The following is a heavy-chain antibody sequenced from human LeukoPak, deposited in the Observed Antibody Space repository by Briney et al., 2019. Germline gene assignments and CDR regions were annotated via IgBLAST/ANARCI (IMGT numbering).Heavy chain of an antibody. D-gene: IGHD2-8*01. Sequence: GGSLRLSCAASGFTFSSYWMHWVRQAPGKGLVWVSRINSDGSSTSYADSVKGRFTISRDNSKDTLYLQLNSLRAEDTALYYCAKWAARGNGLPRSYFDSWGQGTLVTVSS. V-gene: IGHV3-74*01. CDR2: INSDGSST. CDR1: GFTFSSYW. J-gene: IGHJ4*02. CDR3: AKWAARGNGLPRSYFDS.